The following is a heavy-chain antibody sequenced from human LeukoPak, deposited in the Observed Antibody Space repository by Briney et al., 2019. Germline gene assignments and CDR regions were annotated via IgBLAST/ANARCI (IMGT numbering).Heavy chain of an antibody. J-gene: IGHJ6*02. D-gene: IGHD3-10*01. CDR2: TSSSGSTI. V-gene: IGHV3-11*01. CDR1: GFTFSDYY. CDR3: ARDHDTMVRSYYYGMDV. Sequence: GGSLRLSCAASGFTFSDYYMSWIRQAPGKGLEWVSYTSSSGSTIYYADSVKGRFTISRDNAKNSLYLQMNSLRAEDTAVYYCARDHDTMVRSYYYGMDVWGQGTTVTVSS.